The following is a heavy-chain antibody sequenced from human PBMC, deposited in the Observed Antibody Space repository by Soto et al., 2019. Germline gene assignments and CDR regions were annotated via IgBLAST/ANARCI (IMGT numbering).Heavy chain of an antibody. CDR2: SWYYGTNQ. Sequence: QVRLVESGGGVVQPGGSLRLSCAASGFTLSSYGMHWVRLAPGKGLEWVALSWYYGTNQHYADSVKGRFTVSRDTSNNTVYLQMNSLRVEDTAVYYCARLVRGGWGQGTLVTVSS. CDR3: ARLVRGG. J-gene: IGHJ4*02. CDR1: GFTLSSYG. D-gene: IGHD6-6*01. V-gene: IGHV3-33*03.